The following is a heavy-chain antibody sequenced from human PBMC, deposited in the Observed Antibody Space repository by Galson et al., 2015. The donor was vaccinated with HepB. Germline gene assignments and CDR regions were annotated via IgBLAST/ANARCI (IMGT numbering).Heavy chain of an antibody. D-gene: IGHD6-13*01. J-gene: IGHJ4*02. CDR3: ARGGASSWRDFDY. CDR1: GGSISSGGYY. V-gene: IGHV4-31*03. CDR2: IYYSGST. Sequence: LTCTVSGGSISSGGYYWSWIRQHPGKGLEWIGHIYYSGSTYYNPSLKSRVTISVDTSKNQFSLKLSSVTAADTAVYYCARGGASSWRDFDYWGQGTLVTVSS.